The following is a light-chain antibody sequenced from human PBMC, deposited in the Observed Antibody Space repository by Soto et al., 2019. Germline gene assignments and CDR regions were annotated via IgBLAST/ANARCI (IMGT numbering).Light chain of an antibody. V-gene: IGLV1-40*01. Sequence: QSVLTQPPSVSGAPGQWVTISCTGSSSNIGAGYDVHWYQQLPGTAPKLLIYGNKNRPSGVPDRFSGSKSATSASLAITGLQAEDEADYYCQSYDSSMTGSGVFGGGTKLTVL. J-gene: IGLJ3*02. CDR1: SSNIGAGYD. CDR3: QSYDSSMTGSGV. CDR2: GNK.